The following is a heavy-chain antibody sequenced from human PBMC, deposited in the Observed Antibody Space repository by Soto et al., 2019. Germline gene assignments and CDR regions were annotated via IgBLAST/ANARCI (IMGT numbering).Heavy chain of an antibody. CDR1: GFTYSSYG. V-gene: IGHV3-33*01. CDR2: IWYDGSNK. CDR3: AREREGHSYFDL. J-gene: IGHJ2*01. D-gene: IGHD1-26*01. Sequence: QVQLVESGGGVDQPGRSLRLSCAASGFTYSSYGMHWVRQAPGTGLEWVAVIWYDGSNKYYADSVKGRFTISRDNSKNTLNLQMNSLTAEDTAVYYCAREREGHSYFDLWGRGTLVTVSS.